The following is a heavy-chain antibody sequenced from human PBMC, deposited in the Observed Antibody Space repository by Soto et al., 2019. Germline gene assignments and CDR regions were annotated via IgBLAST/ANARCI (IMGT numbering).Heavy chain of an antibody. CDR1: GYTFTSYG. CDR3: AWGRGYSYGGGVYFDY. J-gene: IGHJ4*02. D-gene: IGHD5-18*01. Sequence: ASVKVSCRASGYTFTSYGISWVRQAPGQGLEGMGWISAYNSNTNYAQKLQGRVTMTTDTSTSTAYMELRSLRSDDTAVYYCAWGRGYSYGGGVYFDYWGQGTLVTVSS. V-gene: IGHV1-18*01. CDR2: ISAYNSNT.